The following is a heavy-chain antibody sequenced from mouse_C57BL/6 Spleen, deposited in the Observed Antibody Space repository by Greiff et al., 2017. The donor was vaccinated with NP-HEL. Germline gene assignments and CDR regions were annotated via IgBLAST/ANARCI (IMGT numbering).Heavy chain of an antibody. Sequence: QVQLQQPGAELVKPGASVKLSCKASGYTFTSYWMHWVKQRPGQGLEWIGMFHPNSGSTNYNEKFKSKATLTVDKSSSTAYMQLSSLTSEDSAVYDCACPLLLDYYYAVDDWGQGTTVTVST. CDR3: ACPLLLDYYYAVDD. J-gene: IGHJ4*01. V-gene: IGHV1-64*01. D-gene: IGHD2-1*01. CDR1: GYTFTSYW. CDR2: FHPNSGST.